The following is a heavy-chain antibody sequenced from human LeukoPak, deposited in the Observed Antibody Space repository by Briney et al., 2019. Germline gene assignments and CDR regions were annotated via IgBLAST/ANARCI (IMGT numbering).Heavy chain of an antibody. CDR2: SSPSGGST. Sequence: ASVKVSFKAFGYTFTSNYMRWVRQAPGQGPEWMGVSSPSGGSTTYAQKFQGRVTLTRDMSTSTDYLELSSLRSEDTAVYYCARDNSVRDEAWWFNPWGQGTLVTVSS. V-gene: IGHV1-46*01. D-gene: IGHD5-24*01. CDR1: GYTFTSNY. J-gene: IGHJ5*02. CDR3: ARDNSVRDEAWWFNP.